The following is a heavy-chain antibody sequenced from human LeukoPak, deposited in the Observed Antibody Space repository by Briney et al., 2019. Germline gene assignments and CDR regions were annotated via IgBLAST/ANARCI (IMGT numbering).Heavy chain of an antibody. CDR3: ARDLRLFDY. V-gene: IGHV1-2*02. J-gene: IGHJ4*02. Sequence: ASVKVSCKASGYPFTSYYMHWLRQAPGQGLEWMGWINFSGGTKYAEKFRGRVTVTRDTFMATAYMELTSLTSDDTAVYYCARDLRLFDYWGQGTLVTVSA. D-gene: IGHD3-3*01. CDR2: INFSGGT. CDR1: GYPFTSYY.